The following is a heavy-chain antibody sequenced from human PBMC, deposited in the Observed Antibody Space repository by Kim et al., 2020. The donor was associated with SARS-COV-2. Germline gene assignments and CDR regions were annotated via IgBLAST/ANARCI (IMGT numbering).Heavy chain of an antibody. CDR3: AGVVRTISNYDY. J-gene: IGHJ4*02. D-gene: IGHD3-9*01. Sequence: TGYAQKFQGRVTMTMDPSITTAYMELSSLRSEDTAVYYCAGVVRTISNYDYWGEGALVTVSS. V-gene: IGHV1-8*01. CDR2: T.